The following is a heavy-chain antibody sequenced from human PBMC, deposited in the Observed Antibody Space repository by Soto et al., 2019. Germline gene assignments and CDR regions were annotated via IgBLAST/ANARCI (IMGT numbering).Heavy chain of an antibody. V-gene: IGHV3-9*01. Sequence: GGSLRLSCAASGFTFDDYAMHWVRQAPGKGLEWVSGISWNSGSIGYADSVKGRFTISRDNAKNSLYLQMNSLRAEDTALYYCAKGTAVVAATEYNWFDPWGQGTLVTVSS. CDR1: GFTFDDYA. J-gene: IGHJ5*02. CDR2: ISWNSGSI. CDR3: AKGTAVVAATEYNWFDP. D-gene: IGHD2-15*01.